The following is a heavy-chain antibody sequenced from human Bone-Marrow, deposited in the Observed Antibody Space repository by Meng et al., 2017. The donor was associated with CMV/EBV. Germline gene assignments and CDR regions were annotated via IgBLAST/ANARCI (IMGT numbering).Heavy chain of an antibody. Sequence: LSLTCAASGFTFSSYAMHWVRQAPGKGLEWVALISSDGSNKYYTDSVKGRFTISRDNSKNTVNLQMNSLRVEDTAVYFCAFLTLYYFDYWGQGALVTVSS. V-gene: IGHV3-30*04. CDR3: AFLTLYYFDY. CDR1: GFTFSSYA. D-gene: IGHD2/OR15-2a*01. CDR2: ISSDGSNK. J-gene: IGHJ4*02.